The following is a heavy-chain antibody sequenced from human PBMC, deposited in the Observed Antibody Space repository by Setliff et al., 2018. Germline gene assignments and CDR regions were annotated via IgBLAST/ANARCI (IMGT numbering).Heavy chain of an antibody. CDR3: ARGLEGEDYFYYMDV. J-gene: IGHJ6*03. Sequence: SETLSLTCTVSGGPTSSSNWWTWVRQPPGKGLEWIGEIYHSGSINYNPSLKSRVTMSVDKSKNQFSLKLTSVTAADTAVYYCARGLEGEDYFYYMDVWGKGNTVTVSS. CDR1: GGPTSSSNW. V-gene: IGHV4-4*02. CDR2: IYHSGSI. D-gene: IGHD2-21*01.